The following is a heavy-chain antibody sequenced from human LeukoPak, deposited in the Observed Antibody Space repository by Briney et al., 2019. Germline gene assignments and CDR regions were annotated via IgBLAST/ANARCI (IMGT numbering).Heavy chain of an antibody. CDR1: GFTVSSNY. J-gene: IGHJ6*02. V-gene: IGHV3-53*01. CDR3: ARDREYYYDSSGYYYYGMDV. Sequence: GGSLRLSCAASGFTVSSNYMSWVRQAPGKGLEWVSVIYSGGSTYYADSVKGRFTISRDNSKNTLYLQMNSLRAEDTAVYYCARDREYYYDSSGYYYYGMDVWGQGTTVTVSS. D-gene: IGHD3-22*01. CDR2: IYSGGST.